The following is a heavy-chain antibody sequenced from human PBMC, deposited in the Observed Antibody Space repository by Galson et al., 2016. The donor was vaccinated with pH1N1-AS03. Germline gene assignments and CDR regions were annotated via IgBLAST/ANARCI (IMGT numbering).Heavy chain of an antibody. CDR1: SIIFTDA. D-gene: IGHD5-12*01. Sequence: SLRLSCAASSIIFTDAMDWVRQAPGRGLEWVAHIKQDGSEKNYVDSVKGRFTISRDNAKNSLYLQMNSLRVEDTAVYYCARDLDDKYRGDLGYWGQGTLVTVSS. CDR2: IKQDGSEK. CDR3: ARDLDDKYRGDLGY. V-gene: IGHV3-7*03. J-gene: IGHJ4*02.